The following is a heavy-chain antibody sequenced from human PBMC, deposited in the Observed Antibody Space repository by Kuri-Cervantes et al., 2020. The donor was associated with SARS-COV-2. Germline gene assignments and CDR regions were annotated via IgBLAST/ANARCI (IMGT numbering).Heavy chain of an antibody. Sequence: SETLSLTCTVPGGSISSHYWSWIRQPPGKGLEWIGYIYYSGSTNYNPSLKGRVTISVDTSKNQFSLKLSSVTAADTAVYYCARESGGYCSSTSCYFGGWFDPWGQGTLVTVSS. CDR2: IYYSGST. J-gene: IGHJ5*02. V-gene: IGHV4-59*11. CDR1: GGSISSHY. CDR3: ARESGGYCSSTSCYFGGWFDP. D-gene: IGHD2-2*01.